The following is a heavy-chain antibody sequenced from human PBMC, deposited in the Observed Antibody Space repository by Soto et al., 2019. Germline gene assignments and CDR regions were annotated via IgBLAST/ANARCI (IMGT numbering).Heavy chain of an antibody. CDR3: ARDGQQLAGWYFDY. V-gene: IGHV3-30-3*01. J-gene: IGHJ4*02. Sequence: GGSLRLSCAASGFTFSSYAMHWVRQAPGKGLEWVAVISYDGSNKYYADSVKGRFTISRDNSKNTLYLQMNSLRAEDTAVYYCARDGQQLAGWYFDYWGQGTLVTVSS. CDR1: GFTFSSYA. D-gene: IGHD6-13*01. CDR2: ISYDGSNK.